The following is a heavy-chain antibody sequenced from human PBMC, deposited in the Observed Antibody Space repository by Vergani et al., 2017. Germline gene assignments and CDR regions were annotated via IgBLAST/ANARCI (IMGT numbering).Heavy chain of an antibody. CDR1: GFTFSSYA. D-gene: IGHD2-2*01. V-gene: IGHV3-30-3*01. CDR3: AREDAA. Sequence: QVQLVESGGGVVQPWRSLCLTCAASGFTFSSYAMHWVRQAPGKGLEWVAVISYDGSNKYYADSLKGRFTISRDNSKNTLYLQMNSVRAEDTAVYYCAREDAAWGQGTLVTVSS. CDR2: ISYDGSNK. J-gene: IGHJ4*02.